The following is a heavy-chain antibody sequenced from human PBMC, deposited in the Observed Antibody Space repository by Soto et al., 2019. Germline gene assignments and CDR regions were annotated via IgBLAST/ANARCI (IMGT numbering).Heavy chain of an antibody. CDR3: AKDDQSYSGSDYYYMDV. D-gene: IGHD6-6*01. CDR1: GFTFSSYA. CDR2: ISGSGGST. J-gene: IGHJ6*03. Sequence: GGSLRLSCAASGFTFSSYAMSWVRQAPGKGLEWVSAISGSGGSTYYADSVKGRFTISRDNSKNTLYLQMNSLRAEDTAVYYCAKDDQSYSGSDYYYMDVWGKGTTVTVSS. V-gene: IGHV3-23*01.